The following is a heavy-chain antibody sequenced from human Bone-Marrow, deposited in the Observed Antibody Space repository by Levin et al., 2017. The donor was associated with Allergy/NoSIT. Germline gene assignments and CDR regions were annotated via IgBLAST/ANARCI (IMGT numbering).Heavy chain of an antibody. Sequence: GGSLRLSCVASGFIFNTQWMSWVRQAPGKGLEWVANINQDGSAEYYVDSVKGRFTISRDNAKDSLFLHMNSLRPEDTAVYYCARAPSTGTVDCWGQGTLVTVSS. D-gene: IGHD1-1*01. CDR2: INQDGSAE. V-gene: IGHV3-7*01. CDR3: ARAPSTGTVDC. CDR1: GFIFNTQW. J-gene: IGHJ4*02.